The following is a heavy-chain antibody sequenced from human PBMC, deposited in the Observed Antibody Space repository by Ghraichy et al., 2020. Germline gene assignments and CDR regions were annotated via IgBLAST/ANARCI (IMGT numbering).Heavy chain of an antibody. J-gene: IGHJ3*01. CDR3: ARDVVGDVFDV. CDR2: ISGNSNSI. D-gene: IGHD3-10*01. Sequence: LTCAASGFTLGSYSLNWVRQAPGKGLEWVSYISGNSNSIHYADSVKGRFTISRDNAKNSLYLQMNSLRAEDTAVYYCARDVVGDVFDVWGQGTMVTVSS. CDR1: GFTLGSYS. V-gene: IGHV3-48*01.